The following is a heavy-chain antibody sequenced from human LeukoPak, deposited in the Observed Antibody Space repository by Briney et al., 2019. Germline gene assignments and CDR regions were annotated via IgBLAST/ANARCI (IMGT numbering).Heavy chain of an antibody. CDR3: AREQYYDFWSGPWYYYGMDV. CDR2: IYSGGST. Sequence: GGSLRLSCAASGFTVSSNYMSWVRQAPGKGLEWVSVIYSGGSTYYADSVKGRFTISRDNSKNTLYLQMNSLRAEGTAVYYCAREQYYDFWSGPWYYYGMDVWGQGTTVTVSS. J-gene: IGHJ6*02. D-gene: IGHD3-3*01. CDR1: GFTVSSNY. V-gene: IGHV3-53*05.